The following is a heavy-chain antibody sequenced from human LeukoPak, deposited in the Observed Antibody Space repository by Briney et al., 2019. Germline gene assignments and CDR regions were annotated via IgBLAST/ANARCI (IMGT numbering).Heavy chain of an antibody. Sequence: GGSLRLSCAASGFTFSYFWMHWFRQTPGKGLVWVSCTNTDGSYSSYADSVKGRFTISRDNVRNTLYLQMSSLRAEDSAVYYCARDFDGPRASDYWGQGISVTVSS. CDR2: TNTDGSYS. J-gene: IGHJ4*02. CDR1: GFTFSYFW. V-gene: IGHV3-74*01. D-gene: IGHD4-17*01. CDR3: ARDFDGPRASDY.